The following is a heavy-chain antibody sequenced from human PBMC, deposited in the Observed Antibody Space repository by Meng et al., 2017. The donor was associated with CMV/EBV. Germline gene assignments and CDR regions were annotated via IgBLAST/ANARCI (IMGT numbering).Heavy chain of an antibody. J-gene: IGHJ4*02. D-gene: IGHD3-22*01. CDR1: GGSFSGYY. CDR3: ARVWDSGWDY. V-gene: IGHV4-34*01. Sequence: QVQLQQWGAVLLKPSETLSLTCAVYGGSFSGYYWSWIRQPPGKGLEWIGEINHSGSTNYNPSLKSRVTISVDTSKNQFSLKLSSVTAADTAVYYCARVWDSGWDYWGQGTLVTVSS. CDR2: INHSGST.